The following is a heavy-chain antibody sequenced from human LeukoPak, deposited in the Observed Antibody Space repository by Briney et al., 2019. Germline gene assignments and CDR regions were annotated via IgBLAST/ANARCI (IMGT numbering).Heavy chain of an antibody. CDR2: IRYDGSNK. Sequence: PGGSLRLSCAASGFTSSSYGMHWVRQAPGKGLEWVAFIRYDGSNKYYADSVKGRFTISRDNSKNTLYLQMNSLRAEDTAVYYCAKTVAATWYFGLWGRGTLVTVSS. V-gene: IGHV3-30*02. CDR1: GFTSSSYG. CDR3: AKTVAATWYFGL. D-gene: IGHD6-19*01. J-gene: IGHJ2*01.